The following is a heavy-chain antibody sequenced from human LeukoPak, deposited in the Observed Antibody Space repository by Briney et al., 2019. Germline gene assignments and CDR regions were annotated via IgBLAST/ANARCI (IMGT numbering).Heavy chain of an antibody. CDR2: IKSNTNGGTT. J-gene: IGHJ4*02. V-gene: IGHV3-15*07. CDR1: GFSFSSAW. Sequence: MTGGSLRLSCAGSGFSFSSAWMNWVRQAPGKGLEWVGLIKSNTNGGTTAYAAPVKGRFTISRDDSRNTLYLQMDSLKTEDTGVYYCTTEYWGSNYWGQGTLVTVSS. CDR3: TTEYWGSNY. D-gene: IGHD7-27*01.